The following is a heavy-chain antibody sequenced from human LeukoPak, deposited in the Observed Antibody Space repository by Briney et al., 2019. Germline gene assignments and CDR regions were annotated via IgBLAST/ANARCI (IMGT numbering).Heavy chain of an antibody. D-gene: IGHD6-13*01. CDR2: INSDGSST. CDR1: GFTFSDYY. J-gene: IGHJ4*02. V-gene: IGHV3-74*01. CDR3: ARRIAAAAAPYYFDY. Sequence: GGSLRLSCAASGFTFSDYYMSWIRQAPGKGLLWVSRINSDGSSTSYADSVKGRFTISRDNAKNTLYLQMNSLRAEDTAVYYCARRIAAAAAPYYFDYWGQGTQVTVSS.